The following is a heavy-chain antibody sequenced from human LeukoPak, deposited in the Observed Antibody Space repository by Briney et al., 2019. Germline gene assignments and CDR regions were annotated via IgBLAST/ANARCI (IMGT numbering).Heavy chain of an antibody. J-gene: IGHJ4*02. D-gene: IGHD1-26*01. CDR2: IYYSGST. Sequence: SETLSLTCTVSGGSISSSSYYWGWLRQPPGKGLEWVGSIYYSGSTYYNPSLKSRVTISVDTSKNQFSLKVSSVTAADTAVYYCPRVRLPVVGATPCAYWGQGTLVTVSS. CDR3: PRVRLPVVGATPCAY. V-gene: IGHV4-39*07. CDR1: GGSISSSSYY.